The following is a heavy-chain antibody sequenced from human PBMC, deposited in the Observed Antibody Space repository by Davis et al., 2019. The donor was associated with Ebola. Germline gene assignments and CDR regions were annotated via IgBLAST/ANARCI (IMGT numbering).Heavy chain of an antibody. J-gene: IGHJ4*02. Sequence: ASVKVSCKASGYTFTSYGISWVRQAPGQGLEWMGRINPNSGGTNYAQKFQGRVTMTRDTSISTAYMELSSLRSDDTAVYYCANSYFDYWGQGTLVTVPS. CDR1: GYTFTSYG. CDR3: ANSYFDY. CDR2: INPNSGGT. V-gene: IGHV1-2*06.